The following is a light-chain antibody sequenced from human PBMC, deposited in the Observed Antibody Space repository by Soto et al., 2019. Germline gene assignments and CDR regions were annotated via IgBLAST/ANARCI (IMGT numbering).Light chain of an antibody. J-gene: IGKJ1*01. CDR1: QSVRSNY. Sequence: IVLTESPGTLSLSPEERATLSCRASQSVRSNYLAWYQQKPGQAPRLLIYNSSTRATGIPDRFSGSGSGTDFTLTISRLEPEDFALYYCQQYRDLPQTFGQGTQVEIK. CDR2: NSS. CDR3: QQYRDLPQT. V-gene: IGKV3-20*01.